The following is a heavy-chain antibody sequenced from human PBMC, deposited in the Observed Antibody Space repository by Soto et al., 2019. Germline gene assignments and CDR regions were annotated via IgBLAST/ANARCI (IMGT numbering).Heavy chain of an antibody. J-gene: IGHJ4*02. CDR2: ISGSGDST. CDR1: EFNFSSYA. V-gene: IGHV3-23*01. Sequence: GGSLRLSCAASEFNFSSYAMSWVRQAPGKGLEWVSAISGSGDSTYYADSVKGRFTISRDNSKNTLYLQMNSLRAEDTAVYYCAKEGRDGYYFAYWGQGTLVTVSS. CDR3: AKEGRDGYYFAY.